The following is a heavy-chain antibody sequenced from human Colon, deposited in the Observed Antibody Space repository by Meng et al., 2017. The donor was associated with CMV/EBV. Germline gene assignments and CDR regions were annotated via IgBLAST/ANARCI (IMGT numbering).Heavy chain of an antibody. Sequence: SVKVSCKASGGTLSIYAINWVRQAPGQGLEWMGGIIPKLGIVNYAQRFQDRVTITADKSTDTVYMDLSSLRYGDTAVYYCARERRTIYGVTYYYYYYGLDVWGQGTTVTV. J-gene: IGHJ6*02. V-gene: IGHV1-69*10. CDR3: ARERRTIYGVTYYYYYYGLDV. CDR2: IIPKLGIV. CDR1: GGTLSIYA. D-gene: IGHD3-3*01.